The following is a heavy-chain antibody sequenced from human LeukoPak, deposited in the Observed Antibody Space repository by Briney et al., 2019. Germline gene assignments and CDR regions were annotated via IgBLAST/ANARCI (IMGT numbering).Heavy chain of an antibody. D-gene: IGHD6-6*01. CDR3: ARARERSIAARGTYWFDP. J-gene: IGHJ5*02. CDR1: GYTFTSYE. CDR2: MNPNSGNT. Sequence: GASVKVSCKASGYTFTSYEINWVRQATGQGREWVGWMNPNSGNTGYAQKFQGRVTMTRNTSISTAYMELSSLRSEDTAVYYCARARERSIAARGTYWFDPWGQGTLVTVSS. V-gene: IGHV1-8*01.